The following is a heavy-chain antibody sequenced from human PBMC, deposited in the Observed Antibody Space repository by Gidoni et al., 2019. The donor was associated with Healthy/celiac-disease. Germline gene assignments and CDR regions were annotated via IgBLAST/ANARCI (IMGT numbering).Heavy chain of an antibody. J-gene: IGHJ4*02. V-gene: IGHV3-30*03. CDR3: ARGGYYDFWSGSPFDY. D-gene: IGHD3-3*01. Sequence: QVQLVESGGGVVQPGRSLRLPCAASGFTVSSYGMHWVRQAPGKGLEWVAVISYDGSNKYYADSVKGRFTISRDNSKNTLYLQMNSLRAEDTAVYYCARGGYYDFWSGSPFDYWGQGTLVTVSS. CDR1: GFTVSSYG. CDR2: ISYDGSNK.